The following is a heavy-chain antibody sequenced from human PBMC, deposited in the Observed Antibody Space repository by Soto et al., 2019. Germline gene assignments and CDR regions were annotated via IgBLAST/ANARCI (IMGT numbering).Heavy chain of an antibody. J-gene: IGHJ4*02. Sequence: SGGSLRLSCAASGFPFSSYGMHWVRQAPGKGLDWVGVIWYDGSNKDYAESVKGRFTISRDNSKNTLYLQMNSLRADDKAVYYCESSINWGQGTRVTVSS. V-gene: IGHV3-33*01. CDR1: GFPFSSYG. CDR2: IWYDGSNK. CDR3: ESSIN.